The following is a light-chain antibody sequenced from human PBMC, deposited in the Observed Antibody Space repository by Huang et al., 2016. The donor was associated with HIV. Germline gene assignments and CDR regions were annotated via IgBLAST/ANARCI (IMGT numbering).Light chain of an antibody. CDR1: QDISSS. CDR3: QQYHSNPRT. J-gene: IGKJ2*01. V-gene: IGKV1-NL1*01. CDR2: AAS. Sequence: DIQMTQSPSSLSASVGDSVTITCRASQDISSSLAWYQQRPGKAPNLLVFAASRLEDGVPSRFSGSGSGTDYTLTISSLQTEDFATYYCQQYHSNPRTFGQGTNLEIK.